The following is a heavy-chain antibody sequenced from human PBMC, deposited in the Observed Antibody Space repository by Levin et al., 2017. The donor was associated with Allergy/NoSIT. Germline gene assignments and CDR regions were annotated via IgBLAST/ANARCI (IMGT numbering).Heavy chain of an antibody. V-gene: IGHV3-74*03. CDR3: ARSPPSVADYVVYFDS. D-gene: IGHD4-17*01. Sequence: SCAASGFTFNSYWMHWVRLTSGKGLVWVSRINNDGSSTTYADSVKGRFSVSRDNAKNLLFLDLNSLSAEDTAVYYCARSPPSVADYVVYFDSWGQGTQVSVSS. CDR1: GFTFNSYW. CDR2: INNDGSST. J-gene: IGHJ4*02.